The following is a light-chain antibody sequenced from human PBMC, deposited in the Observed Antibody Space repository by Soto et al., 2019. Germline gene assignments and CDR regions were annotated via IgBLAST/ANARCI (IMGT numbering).Light chain of an antibody. CDR3: CSYAGTYTWV. CDR1: SSDVGGYNY. CDR2: DVT. J-gene: IGLJ3*02. V-gene: IGLV2-11*01. Sequence: QSALTQPRSVSGSPGQSVTTSCTGTSSDVGGYNYVSWYQQDPGKAPKLMIYDVTERPSGVPDRFSGSKSGNTASLTISGLQAEDEADYYCCSYAGTYTWVFGGGTKLTVL.